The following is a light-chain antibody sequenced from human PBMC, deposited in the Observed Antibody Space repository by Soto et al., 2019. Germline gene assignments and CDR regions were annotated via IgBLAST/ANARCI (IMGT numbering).Light chain of an antibody. CDR3: QQYNSYRS. Sequence: DIPLTQSRSTLSASLLDRADLXCRASQSISIWLAWYQQKPGKAPKLLIYEASTLQSGVPSRFTGSASGEEFTLTINSLQPDDFATYYCQQYNSYRSFGQGTKVDI. J-gene: IGKJ1*01. V-gene: IGKV1-5*01. CDR2: EAS. CDR1: QSISIW.